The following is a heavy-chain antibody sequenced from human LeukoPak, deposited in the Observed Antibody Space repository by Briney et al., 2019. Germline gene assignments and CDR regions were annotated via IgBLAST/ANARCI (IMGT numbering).Heavy chain of an antibody. CDR1: GYAFTGHY. D-gene: IGHD2-15*01. Sequence: GASVKVSCKASGYAFTGHYMYWVRQAPGQGLEGMGWINPNSGGTNYAQKFQGRVTMTRDTSISTAYMELSRLRSDDTAVYYCERGGSCSGGSCSYNWFDPWGQGTLVTVSS. J-gene: IGHJ5*02. CDR2: INPNSGGT. CDR3: ERGGSCSGGSCSYNWFDP. V-gene: IGHV1-2*02.